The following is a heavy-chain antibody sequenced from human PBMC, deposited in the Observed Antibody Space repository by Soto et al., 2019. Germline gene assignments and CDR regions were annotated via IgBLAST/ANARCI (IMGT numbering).Heavy chain of an antibody. V-gene: IGHV1-46*01. J-gene: IGHJ5*02. CDR3: ARNYYSSGYYDSSGYVWFDP. CDR1: GYTFTSYY. CDR2: INPSGGST. D-gene: IGHD3-22*01. Sequence: ASVKVSCKASGYTFTSYYMHWVRQAPGQGLEWMGIINPSGGSTSYAQKFQGRVTMTRDTSTSTVYMELSSLRSEDTAVYYCARNYYSSGYYDSSGYVWFDPWGQGTLVTVSS.